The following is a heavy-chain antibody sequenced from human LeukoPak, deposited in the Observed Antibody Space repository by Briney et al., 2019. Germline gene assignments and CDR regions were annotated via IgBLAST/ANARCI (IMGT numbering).Heavy chain of an antibody. CDR3: ARDGGATVTNFDY. CDR1: GYTFTGYY. V-gene: IGHV1-2*02. D-gene: IGHD4-17*01. CDR2: INPNTGAT. Sequence: ASVKVSCKASGYTFTGYYIHWVRQAPGQGLEWMGWINPNTGATNSAQKFQGRVTMTRDTSISTAYMELSRLRSDDTAVYYGARDGGATVTNFDYWGQGTLVTVSS. J-gene: IGHJ4*02.